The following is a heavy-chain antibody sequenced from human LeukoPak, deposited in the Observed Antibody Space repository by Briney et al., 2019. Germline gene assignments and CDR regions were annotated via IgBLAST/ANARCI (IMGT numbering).Heavy chain of an antibody. CDR3: TTILFY. Sequence: PGGSLRLSCAASGFTVSTYYMSWVRQPPGKGLECVAAIYTAGTTDHADSVKGRFTISRDISKNTLYLQMNNLRAEDTAVYYCTTILFYWGQGTLVTVSS. D-gene: IGHD2/OR15-2a*01. V-gene: IGHV3-66*01. CDR2: IYTAGTT. CDR1: GFTVSTYY. J-gene: IGHJ4*02.